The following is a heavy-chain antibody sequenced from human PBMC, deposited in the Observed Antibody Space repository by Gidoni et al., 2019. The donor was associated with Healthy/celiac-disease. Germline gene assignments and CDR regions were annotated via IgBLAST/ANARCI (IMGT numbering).Heavy chain of an antibody. Sequence: QVRLVESGGGVVQPGRSLRLSCAASGFTFSSYGMQGVRQAPGKGLEWVAVIWYDGSNKYYADSGKGRFTISRDNSKNTLYLQMNSLRAEDTAVYYCAREVYYDSSGYFDYWGQGTLVTVSS. V-gene: IGHV3-33*01. D-gene: IGHD3-22*01. CDR3: AREVYYDSSGYFDY. J-gene: IGHJ4*02. CDR2: IWYDGSNK. CDR1: GFTFSSYG.